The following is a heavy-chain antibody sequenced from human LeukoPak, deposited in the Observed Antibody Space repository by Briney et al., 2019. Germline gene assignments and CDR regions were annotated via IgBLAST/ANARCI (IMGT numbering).Heavy chain of an antibody. CDR1: GYTFTSYY. Sequence: ASVKVSCKASGYTFTSYYMHWVRQAPGQGLEWMGIINPSGGSTSYAQKFQGRVTITADKSTSTAYMELSSLRSEDTAVYYCARELVEMVTGSRGAFDIWGQGTMVTVSS. V-gene: IGHV1-46*01. CDR3: ARELVEMVTGSRGAFDI. J-gene: IGHJ3*02. D-gene: IGHD5-24*01. CDR2: INPSGGST.